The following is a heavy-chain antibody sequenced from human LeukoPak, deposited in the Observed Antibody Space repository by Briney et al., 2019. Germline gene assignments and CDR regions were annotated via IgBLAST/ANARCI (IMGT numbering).Heavy chain of an antibody. Sequence: SETLSLTCTVSGGSVRSGGYYWSWIRQPPGKGLEWIGYIYYSGSTNYNPSLKSRVTISVDTSKNQFSLKLSSVTAADTAVYYCARSGYSSSWYWGHYYYGMDVRGQGTTVTVSS. CDR1: GGSVRSGGYY. CDR2: IYYSGST. J-gene: IGHJ6*02. D-gene: IGHD6-13*01. CDR3: ARSGYSSSWYWGHYYYGMDV. V-gene: IGHV4-61*08.